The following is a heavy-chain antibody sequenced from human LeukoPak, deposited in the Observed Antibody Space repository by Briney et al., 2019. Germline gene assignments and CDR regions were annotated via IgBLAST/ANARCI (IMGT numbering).Heavy chain of an antibody. Sequence: GGSLRLSCAASGFTFSSYWMTWVRQAPGKGLEWVANIKQDGSEKYYVDSVKGRFTISRDNAKNSLSLHMNSLRAEDTAVYYCARSPYSSSWYADYWGQGTLVIVSS. CDR3: ARSPYSSSWYADY. CDR2: IKQDGSEK. V-gene: IGHV3-7*01. D-gene: IGHD6-13*01. J-gene: IGHJ4*02. CDR1: GFTFSSYW.